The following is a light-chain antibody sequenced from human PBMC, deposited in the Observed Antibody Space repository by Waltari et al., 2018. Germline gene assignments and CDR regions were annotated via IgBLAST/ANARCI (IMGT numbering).Light chain of an antibody. CDR2: TAS. J-gene: IGKJ4*01. Sequence: DVQMTQSPSSLSASVGDRVTITCRASQDISSWLAWYQQKPNKAPKPLIHTASSLQSGVPSRFSGSGSGTDFTLTINSLQPEDFATYYCQQYHTYPLTFGGGTKVEIK. CDR1: QDISSW. CDR3: QQYHTYPLT. V-gene: IGKV1D-16*01.